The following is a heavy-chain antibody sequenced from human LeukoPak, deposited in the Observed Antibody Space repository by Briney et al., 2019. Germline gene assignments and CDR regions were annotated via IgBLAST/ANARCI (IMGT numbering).Heavy chain of an antibody. CDR3: ARGTKTRITIFGVVEEFDY. Sequence: GASVKVSCKASGYTFTGYYMHWVRQAPGQGLEWMGWINPNSGGTNYAQKFQGRVTMTRDTSISTAYMELSRLRSDDTAVYYCARGTKTRITIFGVVEEFDYWGQGTLVTVSS. J-gene: IGHJ4*02. V-gene: IGHV1-2*02. D-gene: IGHD3-3*01. CDR1: GYTFTGYY. CDR2: INPNSGGT.